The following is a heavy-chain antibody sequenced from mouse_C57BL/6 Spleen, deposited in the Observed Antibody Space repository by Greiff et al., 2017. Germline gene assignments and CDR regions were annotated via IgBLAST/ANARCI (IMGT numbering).Heavy chain of an antibody. Sequence: QVQLQQPGAELVRPGSSVKLSCKASGYTFTSYWMHWVKQRPIQGLEWIGNIDPSDSETHYNQKFKDKATLTVDRSSSTAYMQLSSLTSEDSAVYYGAREGTTVVDYWGQGTTLTVSS. CDR2: IDPSDSET. CDR1: GYTFTSYW. V-gene: IGHV1-52*01. J-gene: IGHJ2*01. CDR3: AREGTTVVDY. D-gene: IGHD1-1*01.